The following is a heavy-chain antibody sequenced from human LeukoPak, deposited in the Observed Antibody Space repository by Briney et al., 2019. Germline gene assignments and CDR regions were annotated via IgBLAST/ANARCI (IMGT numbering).Heavy chain of an antibody. J-gene: IGHJ1*01. CDR2: ISAYNGNT. Sequence: LRASVKVSCKPSGYTFTNYGITWVRRAPGQGLEWMGWISAYNGNTNSAQKFQGRVTMTTDTSTTTAYMELRSLRSDDTAVYYCARGGDYEYFQHWGQGTLVTVSS. V-gene: IGHV1-18*01. CDR1: GYTFTNYG. D-gene: IGHD4-17*01. CDR3: ARGGDYEYFQH.